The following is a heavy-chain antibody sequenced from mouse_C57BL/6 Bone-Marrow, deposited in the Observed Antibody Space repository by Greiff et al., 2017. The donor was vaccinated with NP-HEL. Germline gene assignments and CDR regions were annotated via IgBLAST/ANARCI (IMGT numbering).Heavy chain of an antibody. J-gene: IGHJ4*01. V-gene: IGHV1-42*01. D-gene: IGHD1-1*01. CDR3: AGFYYYGSSPFYAMDY. CDR2: INPSTGGT. CDR1: GYSFTGYY. Sequence: VQLQQSGPELVKPGASVKISCKASGYSFTGYYMNWVKQSPEKSLEWIGEINPSTGGTTYNQKFKAKATLTVDKSSSTAYMQLKSLTSEDSAVYYCAGFYYYGSSPFYAMDYWGQGTSVTGSS.